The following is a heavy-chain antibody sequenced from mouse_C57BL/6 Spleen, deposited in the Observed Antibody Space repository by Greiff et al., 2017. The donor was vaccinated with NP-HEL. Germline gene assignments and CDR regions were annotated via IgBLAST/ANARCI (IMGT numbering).Heavy chain of an antibody. CDR3: ARSIYYDYGFAY. CDR1: VYTFTSYW. CDR2: INPSNGGT. Sequence: QVQLQQPGTELVKPGASVKLSCKASVYTFTSYWMHWVKQRPGQGLEWIGNINPSNGGTNYNEKFKSKATLTVDKSSSTAYMQLSSLTSEDSAVYYCARSIYYDYGFAYWGQGTLVTVSA. D-gene: IGHD2-4*01. J-gene: IGHJ3*01. V-gene: IGHV1-53*01.